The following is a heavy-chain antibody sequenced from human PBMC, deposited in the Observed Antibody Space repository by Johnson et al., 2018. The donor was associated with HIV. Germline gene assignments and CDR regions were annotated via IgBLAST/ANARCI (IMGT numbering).Heavy chain of an antibody. V-gene: IGHV3-13*01. CDR3: ARGNITMIVGTSYAFDI. CDR1: GFTFTTYD. J-gene: IGHJ3*02. D-gene: IGHD3-22*01. CDR2: IGTGGDT. Sequence: EKLVESGGGLVQPGGSLRLSCAASGFTFTTYDMHWVRQGTGKGLEWVSGIGTGGDTHYPDSVKGRFTISRENAKNSLYLQMGSLRAEDMAVYYCARGNITMIVGTSYAFDIWGQGTMVTVSS.